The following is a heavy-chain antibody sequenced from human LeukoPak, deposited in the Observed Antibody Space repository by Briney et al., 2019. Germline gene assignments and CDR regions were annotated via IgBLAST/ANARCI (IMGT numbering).Heavy chain of an antibody. CDR2: IYYSGST. CDR3: ARSRYNPHLFDY. CDR1: GGSISSYC. Sequence: SETLSLTCTVPGGSISSYCWSWIRQPPGKGLEWIGYIYYSGSTNYNPSLKSRVTISVDTSKNQFSLKLSSVTAADTAVYYCARSRYNPHLFDYWGQGTLVTVSS. J-gene: IGHJ4*02. V-gene: IGHV4-59*08. D-gene: IGHD1-1*01.